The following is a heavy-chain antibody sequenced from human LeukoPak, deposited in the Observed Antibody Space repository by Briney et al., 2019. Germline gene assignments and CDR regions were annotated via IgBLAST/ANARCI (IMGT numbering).Heavy chain of an antibody. CDR1: GYTLTELS. J-gene: IGHJ5*02. Sequence: ASVKVSCKVSGYTLTELSMHWVRQAPGKGLEWMGGFDPEDGETIYAQKFQGRVTMTEDTSTDTAYMELSSLRSEDTAVYYCAAGFRLRLGPGDLYNWFDPWGQGTLVTVSS. V-gene: IGHV1-24*01. CDR2: FDPEDGET. D-gene: IGHD3-16*01. CDR3: AAGFRLRLGPGDLYNWFDP.